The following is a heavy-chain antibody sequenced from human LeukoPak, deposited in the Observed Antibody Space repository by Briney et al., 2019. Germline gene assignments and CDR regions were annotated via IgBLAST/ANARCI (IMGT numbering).Heavy chain of an antibody. CDR1: GGSISTSNYY. V-gene: IGHV4-39*07. J-gene: IGHJ4*02. CDR3: ASPRLGIDY. D-gene: IGHD4-11*01. Sequence: SETLSLTCTVSGGSISTSNYYWGWIRQPPGKGLEWIGEINHSVSTNHNPSLKSRVTISVDTSKNQFSLKLSFVTAADTAVYYCASPRLGIDYWGQGTLVTVSS. CDR2: INHSVST.